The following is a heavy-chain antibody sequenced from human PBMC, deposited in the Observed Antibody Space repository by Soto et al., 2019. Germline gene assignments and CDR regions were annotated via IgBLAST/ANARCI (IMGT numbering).Heavy chain of an antibody. V-gene: IGHV1-46*01. D-gene: IGHD2-2*01. CDR2: INPSGGTT. Sequence: ASVQVSCKASGYTLTSYHMHWVRQAPGQGPEWMGIINPSGGTTTYAQKLQGRVTMTRDTSTSTVYMELSSLRSEDTAVYYCARDKGRYCSSTTCYELEYWGQGTRVTV. CDR1: GYTLTSYH. CDR3: ARDKGRYCSSTTCYELEY. J-gene: IGHJ4*02.